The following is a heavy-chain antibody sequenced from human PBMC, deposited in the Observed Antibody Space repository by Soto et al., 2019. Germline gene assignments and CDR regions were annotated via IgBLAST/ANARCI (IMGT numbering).Heavy chain of an antibody. D-gene: IGHD2-2*01. Sequence: PVESLKISCKVSGYSFTSYWIGWVRQMPGKGLEWMGIIYPGDSDTRYSPSFQGQVTISADKSISTAYLQWSSLKASDTAMYYCARQGPALDDYYYYGMDVWGQGTTVTVSS. J-gene: IGHJ6*02. CDR2: IYPGDSDT. V-gene: IGHV5-51*01. CDR1: GYSFTSYW. CDR3: ARQGPALDDYYYYGMDV.